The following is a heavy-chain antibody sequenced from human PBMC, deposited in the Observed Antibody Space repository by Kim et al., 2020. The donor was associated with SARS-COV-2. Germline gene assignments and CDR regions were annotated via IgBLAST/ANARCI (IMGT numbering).Heavy chain of an antibody. D-gene: IGHD3-3*01. CDR1: GFTFSYYS. CDR3: ARDGGITIFGVVTADYGMDG. V-gene: IGHV3-21*01. CDR2: ISSSSSYI. J-gene: IGHJ6*02. Sequence: GGSLRLSCAASGFTFSYYSMNWVRQAPGKGLEWVSSISSSSSYIYYADSVKGRFTISRDNAKNSLYLQMNSLRAEDTAVYYCARDGGITIFGVVTADYGMDGWGQGTTVTVSS.